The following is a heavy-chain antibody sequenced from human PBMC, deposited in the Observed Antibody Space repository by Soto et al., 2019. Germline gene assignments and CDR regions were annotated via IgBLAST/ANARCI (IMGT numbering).Heavy chain of an antibody. J-gene: IGHJ6*02. Sequence: PVGSLRLSCAASGFIFTNYGMHWVRQAPGKGLEWVAVTSYDGDNKHYADSVKGRFTISRDNSKNTLYLQMNSLRAEDTAVYYCAKDIALVRGVIIDMDVWGQGATVTVSS. CDR2: TSYDGDNK. D-gene: IGHD3-10*01. CDR1: GFIFTNYG. V-gene: IGHV3-30*18. CDR3: AKDIALVRGVIIDMDV.